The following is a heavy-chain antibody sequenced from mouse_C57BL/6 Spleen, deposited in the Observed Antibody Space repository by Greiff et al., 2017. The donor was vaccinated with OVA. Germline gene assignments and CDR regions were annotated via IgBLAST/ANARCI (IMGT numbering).Heavy chain of an antibody. CDR3: ARRAQAKIDYYAMDY. Sequence: EVQLQESVAELVRPGASVKLSCTASGFNIKNTYMHWVKQRPEQGLEWIGRIDPANGNTKYAPKFQGKATITADTSSNTAYLQLSSRTSEDTAIYYCARRAQAKIDYYAMDYWGQGTSVTVSS. D-gene: IGHD3-2*02. J-gene: IGHJ4*01. V-gene: IGHV14-3*01. CDR2: IDPANGNT. CDR1: GFNIKNTY.